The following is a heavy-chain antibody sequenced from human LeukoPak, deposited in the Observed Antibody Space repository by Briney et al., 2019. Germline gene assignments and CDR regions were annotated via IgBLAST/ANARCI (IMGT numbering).Heavy chain of an antibody. CDR1: GFTFSSYA. J-gene: IGHJ4*02. V-gene: IGHV3-30-3*01. Sequence: AGGSLRLSCAASGFTFSSYAMHWVRQAPGKGLEWVAVISCDGSNKYYADSVKGRFTISRDNSKNTLYLQMNSLRAEDTAVYYCASNLYCSGGSCYFPNFDYWGQGTLVTVSS. CDR3: ASNLYCSGGSCYFPNFDY. D-gene: IGHD2-15*01. CDR2: ISCDGSNK.